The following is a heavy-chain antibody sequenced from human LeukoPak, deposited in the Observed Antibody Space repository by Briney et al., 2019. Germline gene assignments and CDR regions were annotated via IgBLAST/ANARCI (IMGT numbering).Heavy chain of an antibody. CDR3: AKARAAVVEAAINY. J-gene: IGHJ4*02. Sequence: PGGSLSLSCAASGFNFSNYAMTWVRQAPGTGMEWVSTVNSNDRPYYADSVKGRFTISGDNSKNTLYLQMNTLRVEDTALYYCAKARAAVVEAAINYWGQGILVTVSP. V-gene: IGHV3-23*01. CDR1: GFNFSNYA. D-gene: IGHD2-15*01. CDR2: VNSNDRP.